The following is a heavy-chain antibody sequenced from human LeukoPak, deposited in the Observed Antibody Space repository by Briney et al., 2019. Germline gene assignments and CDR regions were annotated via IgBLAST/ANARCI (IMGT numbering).Heavy chain of an antibody. CDR3: AKVRGLLRYFDWSYDY. J-gene: IGHJ4*02. CDR1: GFTFSSYA. D-gene: IGHD3-9*01. V-gene: IGHV3-23*01. Sequence: GRSLRLSCVASGFTFSSYAMSWVRQAPGKGLEWVSAISGSGGSTYYADSVKGRFTISRDNSKNTLYLQMNSLRAEDTAVYYCAKVRGLLRYFDWSYDYWGQGTLVTVSS. CDR2: ISGSGGST.